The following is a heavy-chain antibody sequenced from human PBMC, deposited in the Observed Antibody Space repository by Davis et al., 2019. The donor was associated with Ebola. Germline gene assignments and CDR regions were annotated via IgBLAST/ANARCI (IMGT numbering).Heavy chain of an antibody. D-gene: IGHD3-16*01. Sequence: SGPTLVKPTQTLTLTCTFSGFSLTTSGVAVTWIRQPPGKALEWLAIVYGNDEKHYNSSLKSRLTITKDASKNQVVLTMTDMDPVDTGTYYCGHRRALFPRGWFDPWGQGTPVTVSS. V-gene: IGHV2-5*01. CDR2: VYGNDEK. CDR3: GHRRALFPRGWFDP. J-gene: IGHJ5*02. CDR1: GFSLTTSGVA.